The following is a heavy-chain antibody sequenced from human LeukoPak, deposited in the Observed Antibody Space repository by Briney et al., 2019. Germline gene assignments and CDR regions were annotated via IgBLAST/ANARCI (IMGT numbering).Heavy chain of an antibody. CDR3: ARDPGQWLVLRNDAFDI. Sequence: GGSLRHXCAASGFTCSDYYMSWIRQAPGKGLEWVSYISSSGSTIYYADSVKGRFTISRDNAKNSLYLQMNSLRAEDTAVYYCARDPGQWLVLRNDAFDIWGQGTMVTVSS. CDR2: ISSSGSTI. CDR1: GFTCSDYY. D-gene: IGHD6-19*01. J-gene: IGHJ3*02. V-gene: IGHV3-11*04.